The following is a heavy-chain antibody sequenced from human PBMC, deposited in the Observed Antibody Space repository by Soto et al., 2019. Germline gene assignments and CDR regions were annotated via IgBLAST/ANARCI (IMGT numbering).Heavy chain of an antibody. V-gene: IGHV3-30-3*01. CDR2: ISYDGSNK. CDR3: ARMTYQSSSSGPFDY. J-gene: IGHJ4*02. D-gene: IGHD6-6*01. CDR1: GLTFSSYA. Sequence: GGSLRLSCAASGLTFSSYAMHWVRQAPGKGLEWVAVISYDGSNKYYADSVKGRFTISRDNSKNTLYLQMNSLRAEDTAVYYCARMTYQSSSSGPFDYWGQGTLVTVSS.